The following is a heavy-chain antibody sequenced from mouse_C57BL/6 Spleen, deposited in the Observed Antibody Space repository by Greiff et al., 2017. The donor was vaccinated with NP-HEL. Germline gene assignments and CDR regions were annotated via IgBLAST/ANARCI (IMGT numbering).Heavy chain of an antibody. CDR1: GFTFTDYY. D-gene: IGHD1-1*01. Sequence: EVQLVESGGGLVQPGGSLSLSCAASGFTFTDYYMSWVRQPPGKALEWLGFIRNKANGYTTEYSASVKGRFTISRDNSQSILYLQMNALRAEDSATYYCALIRENAMEYWGQGTSVTVAS. V-gene: IGHV7-3*01. CDR3: ALIRENAMEY. J-gene: IGHJ4*01. CDR2: IRNKANGYTT.